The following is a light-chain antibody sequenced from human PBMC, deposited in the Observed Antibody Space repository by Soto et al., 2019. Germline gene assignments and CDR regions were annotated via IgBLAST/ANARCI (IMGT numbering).Light chain of an antibody. V-gene: IGKV3-15*01. CDR1: QSVGSN. CDR2: GAA. J-gene: IGKJ2*01. Sequence: EVVVTQSPVTLSVSPGERVALSCRASQSVGSNLAWYQQKPGQAPRLLFYGAATRATGVPARFSGSGSGTEFTLTISSLQSEDFAIYYCHQYNNWPPLTFGQGTRLEMK. CDR3: HQYNNWPPLT.